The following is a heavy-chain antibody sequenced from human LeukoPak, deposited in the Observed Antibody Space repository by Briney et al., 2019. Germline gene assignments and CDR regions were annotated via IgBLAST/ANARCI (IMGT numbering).Heavy chain of an antibody. J-gene: IGHJ4*02. D-gene: IGHD2-21*01. CDR3: VRELPPVVQYYSDH. V-gene: IGHV3-33*01. CDR1: GFTFSDYG. Sequence: GGSLRLSCAASGFTFSDYGMHWVRQAPGKGLEWVAVIWYDGSNIYYADSVKGRFTISRDNSRNTLYLQMNSLRAEDTAVYYCVRELPPVVQYYSDHWGPGTLVTVSS. CDR2: IWYDGSNI.